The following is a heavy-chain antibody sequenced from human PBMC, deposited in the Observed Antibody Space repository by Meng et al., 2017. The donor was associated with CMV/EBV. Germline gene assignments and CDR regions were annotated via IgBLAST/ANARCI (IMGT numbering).Heavy chain of an antibody. CDR1: GGSISSGDYY. CDR3: ARDKRRVGVDY. Sequence: QVQLQESGPGLGKPSQSVALNCTVSGGSISSGDYYWGWSRQPPGKGLEWIGYIYYSGRTYYNPSLKSRVTITGDTSKNQFSLKLSSVTAADTAVYYCARDKRRVGVDYWGQGTLVTVSS. D-gene: IGHD3-3*01. V-gene: IGHV4-30-4*08. CDR2: IYYSGRT. J-gene: IGHJ4*02.